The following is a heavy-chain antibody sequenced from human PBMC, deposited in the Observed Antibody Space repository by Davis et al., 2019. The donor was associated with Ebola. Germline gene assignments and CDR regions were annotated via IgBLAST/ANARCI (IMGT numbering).Heavy chain of an antibody. J-gene: IGHJ4*02. CDR1: GGSISSGDYY. D-gene: IGHD3-10*02. CDR2: SESA. V-gene: IGHV4-61*08. Sequence: SETLSLTCTVSGGSISSGDYYWNWIRQPPGKGLEWIGSESAALNPSLQSRITISLDTSRNQFSLKLSSVTVADTAVYYCATYYVGNGGRGYWGRGTLVTVSS. CDR3: ATYYVGNGGRGY.